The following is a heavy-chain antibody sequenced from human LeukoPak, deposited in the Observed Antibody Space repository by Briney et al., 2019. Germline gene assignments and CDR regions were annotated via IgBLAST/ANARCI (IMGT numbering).Heavy chain of an antibody. CDR3: ARAWQQLVTY. J-gene: IGHJ4*02. D-gene: IGHD6-13*01. V-gene: IGHV4-34*01. CDR1: GGSFSGYY. CDR2: INHSGST. Sequence: KTSETLSLTCAVYGGSFSGYYWSWIRQPPGKGLEWIGEINHSGSTNYNPSLKSRVTISVDTSKNQFSLKLSSVTAADTAVYYCARAWQQLVTYWGQGTLVTVSS.